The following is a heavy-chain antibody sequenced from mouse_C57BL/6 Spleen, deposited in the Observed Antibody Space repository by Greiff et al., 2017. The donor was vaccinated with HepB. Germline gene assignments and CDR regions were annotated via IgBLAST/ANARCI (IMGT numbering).Heavy chain of an antibody. D-gene: IGHD1-1*01. CDR1: GYTFTDYY. Sequence: EVQLQQSGPELVKPGASVKISCKASGYTFTDYYMNWVKQSHGKSLEWIGDINPNNGGTSYNQKFKGKATLTVDKSSSTAYMELRSLTSEDSAVYYCARIGSSYYWYFDVWGTGTTVTVPS. CDR3: ARIGSSYYWYFDV. V-gene: IGHV1-26*01. CDR2: INPNNGGT. J-gene: IGHJ1*03.